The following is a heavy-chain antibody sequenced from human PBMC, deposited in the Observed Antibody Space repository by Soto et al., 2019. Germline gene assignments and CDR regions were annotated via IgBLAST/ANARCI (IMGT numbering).Heavy chain of an antibody. CDR2: IIPDSGAT. J-gene: IGHJ5*02. CDR1: GYTFTGYY. CDR3: ARGDRISIFGVIIWLDP. Sequence: GASVKVSCKASGYTFTGYYIHWVRQAPGQVLEWMGWIIPDSGATNYTQKFQGKVTMTSETSNNTAFLELSRLRSDDTAVYFCARGDRISIFGVIIWLDPWGQGTLVTVSS. V-gene: IGHV1-2*02. D-gene: IGHD3-3*01.